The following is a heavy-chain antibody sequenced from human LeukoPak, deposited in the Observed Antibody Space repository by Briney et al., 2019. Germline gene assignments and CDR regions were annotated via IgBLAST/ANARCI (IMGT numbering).Heavy chain of an antibody. J-gene: IGHJ6*02. V-gene: IGHV4-34*01. CDR2: INQSGST. CDR1: GGSFSGYY. CDR3: ARFGGSDYYDSSGYPPGGMDV. D-gene: IGHD3-22*01. Sequence: SETLSLTCAVYGGSFSGYYWSWIRQPPGKGLEWIGEINQSGSTNYNPSLKSRVTISVDTSKNQFSLKLSSVTAADTAVYYCARFGGSDYYDSSGYPPGGMDVWGQGTTVTVSS.